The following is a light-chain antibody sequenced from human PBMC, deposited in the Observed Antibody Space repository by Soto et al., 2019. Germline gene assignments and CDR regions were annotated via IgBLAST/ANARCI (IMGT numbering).Light chain of an antibody. Sequence: QSVLTQPASVSGSPGQSITISCTGTSSDVGVYDYVSWYQQHPGKAPKVVIYEVSNRPSGVSNRFSGSKSGNTASLTISGLQAEDEADYYCASYTKSITCVFGGGTK. V-gene: IGLV2-14*01. CDR2: EVS. J-gene: IGLJ3*02. CDR1: SSDVGVYDY. CDR3: ASYTKSITCV.